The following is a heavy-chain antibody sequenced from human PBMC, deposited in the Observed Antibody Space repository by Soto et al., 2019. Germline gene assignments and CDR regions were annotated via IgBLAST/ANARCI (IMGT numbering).Heavy chain of an antibody. CDR3: ARDWRVRYYYYGMDV. V-gene: IGHV3-33*01. D-gene: IGHD3-3*01. J-gene: IGHJ6*02. CDR1: GFTFSSYG. CDR2: IWYDGSNK. Sequence: GGSLRLSCAASGFTFSSYGMHWVRQAPGKGLEWVAVIWYDGSNKYYADSVKGRFTISRDNSKNTLYLQMNSLRAEDTAVYYCARDWRVRYYYYGMDVWGQGTMVTVSS.